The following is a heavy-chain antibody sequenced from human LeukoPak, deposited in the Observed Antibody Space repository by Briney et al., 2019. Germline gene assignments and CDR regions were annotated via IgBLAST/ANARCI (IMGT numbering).Heavy chain of an antibody. D-gene: IGHD3-22*01. Sequence: SGPTLVKPTQTLTLTCTFSGFSLSTSGVGVGWIRQPPGKALEWLALLYWGDDKRYSPSLKIRLTITKDTSKNQVVLTMTNMDPVDTATYYCAHSRRTYYYDSSGFDYWGQGTLVTVSS. J-gene: IGHJ4*02. V-gene: IGHV2-5*02. CDR2: LYWGDDK. CDR1: GFSLSTSGVG. CDR3: AHSRRTYYYDSSGFDY.